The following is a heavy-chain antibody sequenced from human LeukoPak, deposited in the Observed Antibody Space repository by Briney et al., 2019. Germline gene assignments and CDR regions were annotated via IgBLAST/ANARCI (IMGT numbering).Heavy chain of an antibody. D-gene: IGHD3-22*01. CDR3: AGAVPTFDSSGYYIAY. V-gene: IGHV3-23*01. Sequence: GASLTLSCSASGFTFNNYAMSSARPAPGKWREWGSFISVSGGSTYYPYCVKGPFTISRDNSKNTLFLQMNSVRAEDTAVYYCAGAVPTFDSSGYYIAYWGQGTLVTVSS. J-gene: IGHJ4*02. CDR1: GFTFNNYA. CDR2: ISVSGGST.